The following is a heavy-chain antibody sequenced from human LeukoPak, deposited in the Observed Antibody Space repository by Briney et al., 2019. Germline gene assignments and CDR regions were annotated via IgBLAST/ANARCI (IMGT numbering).Heavy chain of an antibody. J-gene: IGHJ4*02. D-gene: IGHD6-19*01. CDR1: GFTFSSYA. CDR2: ISYDGSNK. CDR3: ARGRGEQWLAHFDY. Sequence: GGSLRLSCAASGFTFSSYAMHWVRQAPGKGLEWVAVISYDGSNKYYADSVKGRLTISRDNSKNTLYLQMNSLRAEDTAVYYCARGRGEQWLAHFDYWGQGTLVTVSS. V-gene: IGHV3-30*04.